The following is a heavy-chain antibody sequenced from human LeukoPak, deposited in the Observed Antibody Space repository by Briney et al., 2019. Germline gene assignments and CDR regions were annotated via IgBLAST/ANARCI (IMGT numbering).Heavy chain of an antibody. D-gene: IGHD5-18*01. CDR2: INPNSGGT. CDR3: ARDLLRDTAMAY. J-gene: IGHJ4*02. V-gene: IGHV1-2*02. CDR1: GYTFSGYY. Sequence: GASVKVSCKASGYTFSGYYMHWVRQAPGQGLEWMGWINPNSGGTKYAQKFQGRVTMTRDTSISTAYMELSRLRSDDTAVYYCARDLLRDTAMAYWGQGTLVTVSS.